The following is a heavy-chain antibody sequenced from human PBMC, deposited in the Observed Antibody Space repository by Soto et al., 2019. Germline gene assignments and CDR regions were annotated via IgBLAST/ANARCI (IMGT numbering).Heavy chain of an antibody. Sequence: VKVSCKASGYTFTSYYMHWVRQAPGQGLEWMGIINPSGGSTSYAQKFQGRVTMTRDTSASTVYMELSSLRSEDTAVYYCARGQDTREYDYDSSGLNWGQGTLVTVSS. V-gene: IGHV1-46*01. CDR2: INPSGGST. CDR3: ARGQDTREYDYDSSGLN. D-gene: IGHD3-22*01. CDR1: GYTFTSYY. J-gene: IGHJ4*02.